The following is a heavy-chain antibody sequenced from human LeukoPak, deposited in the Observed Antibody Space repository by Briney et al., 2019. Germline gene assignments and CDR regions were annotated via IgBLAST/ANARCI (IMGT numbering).Heavy chain of an antibody. Sequence: ASVKVSCKASGYTFTGYYMHWVRQAPGQGLEWMGWINPNSGGTNYAQKFQGRVTMTRDTSISTAYMELSSLRSEDTAVYYCARHRTYYYDSSGYSNWFDPWGQGTLVTVSS. V-gene: IGHV1-2*02. J-gene: IGHJ5*02. D-gene: IGHD3-22*01. CDR2: INPNSGGT. CDR3: ARHRTYYYDSSGYSNWFDP. CDR1: GYTFTGYY.